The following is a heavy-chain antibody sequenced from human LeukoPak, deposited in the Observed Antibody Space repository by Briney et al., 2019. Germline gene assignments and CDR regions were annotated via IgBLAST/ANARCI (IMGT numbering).Heavy chain of an antibody. CDR3: ARQTGGGKPYYFDY. J-gene: IGHJ4*02. Sequence: SVNVSCKASGGTFSSYAIGWVRQAPGQGLEWMGGIIPIFGTANYAQKFQGRVTITADESTSTAYMELSSLRSEDTAVYYCARQTGGGKPYYFDYWGQGTLVTVSS. V-gene: IGHV1-69*13. D-gene: IGHD1-14*01. CDR1: GGTFSSYA. CDR2: IIPIFGTA.